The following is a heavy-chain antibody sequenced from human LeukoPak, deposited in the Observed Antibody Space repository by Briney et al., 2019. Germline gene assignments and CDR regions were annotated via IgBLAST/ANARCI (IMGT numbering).Heavy chain of an antibody. CDR2: IDPSGGRT. J-gene: IGHJ4*02. V-gene: IGHV1-46*01. CDR3: SRDVV. CDR1: GFTLTNYY. Sequence: ASVKVSCKASGFTLTNYYIHWVRQAPGQGLGWMGVIDPSGGRTSYSQKFQGRVTMTRDTSTSTDYMALSNLRSEDTAVYYCSRDVVWGQGTLVTVSS.